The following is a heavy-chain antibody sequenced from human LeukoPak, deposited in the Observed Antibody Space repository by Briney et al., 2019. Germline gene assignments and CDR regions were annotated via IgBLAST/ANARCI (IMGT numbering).Heavy chain of an antibody. D-gene: IGHD2-2*01. CDR2: ISSSGSTI. CDR3: ASAASMPYCSSTSCYGNYYYYYYMDV. J-gene: IGHJ6*03. CDR1: GFTFSSYE. Sequence: GGSLRLSCAASGFTFSSYEMNWVRQAPGKGLEWVSYISSSGSTIYYADSVKGRFTISRDNAKNSLYLQMNSLRAEDTAVYYCASAASMPYCSSTSCYGNYYYYYYMDVWGKGTTVTISS. V-gene: IGHV3-48*03.